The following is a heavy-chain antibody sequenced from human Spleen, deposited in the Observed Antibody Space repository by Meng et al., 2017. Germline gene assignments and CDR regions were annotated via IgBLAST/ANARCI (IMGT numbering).Heavy chain of an antibody. CDR1: KPPFGDFY. J-gene: IGHJ4*02. CDR3: ARDEDISAAGKLFGDY. V-gene: IGHV1-2*06. D-gene: IGHD6-13*01. Sequence: VNISCKVSKPPFGDFYMHGVEQAPGQGLGWMGRIDPKSGATHYAQRFQGRVTMTGDTSISTAYMELSGLRSDDTAMYYCARDEDISAAGKLFGDYWGQGTLVTVSS. CDR2: IDPKSGAT.